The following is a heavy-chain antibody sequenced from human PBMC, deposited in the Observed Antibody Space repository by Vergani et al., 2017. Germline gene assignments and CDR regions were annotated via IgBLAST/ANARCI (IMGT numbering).Heavy chain of an antibody. CDR1: GFTFDDYA. V-gene: IGHV3-9*01. Sequence: EVQLVESGGGLVQPGRSLRLSCAASGFTFDDYAMHWVRQAPGKGLEWVSGISWNSGSIGYADSVKGRFTISRDNAKNSLYLQMNSLRAEDTAVYYCAKMRVAARPMYRYFDLWGRGTLVTVSS. D-gene: IGHD6-6*01. CDR3: AKMRVAARPMYRYFDL. J-gene: IGHJ2*01. CDR2: ISWNSGSI.